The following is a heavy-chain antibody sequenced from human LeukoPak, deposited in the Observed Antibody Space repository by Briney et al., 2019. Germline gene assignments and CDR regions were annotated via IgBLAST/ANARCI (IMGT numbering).Heavy chain of an antibody. J-gene: IGHJ4*02. D-gene: IGHD6-13*01. CDR3: ARDAVQTSWYWYLFDY. V-gene: IGHV3-23*01. CDR1: GFTFSSYG. Sequence: GGSLRLSCAASGFTFSSYGMSWVRQAPGNGLEWVSAISGSGGSTYYADSVKGRFTISRDNSKNTLYLQMNSLRPEDTAVYYCARDAVQTSWYWYLFDYWGQGTLVTVSS. CDR2: ISGSGGST.